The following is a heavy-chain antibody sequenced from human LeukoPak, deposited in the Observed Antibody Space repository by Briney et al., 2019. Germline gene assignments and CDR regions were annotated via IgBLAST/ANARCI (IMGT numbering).Heavy chain of an antibody. CDR2: IKSKTDGGTT. Sequence: PGGSLRLSCAASGFTFSNAWMSWVRQAPGKGQEWVGRIKSKTDGGTTDYAAPVKGRFTISRDDSKNTLYLQMNSLKTEDTAVYYCTTDPYCGGDCNCAPWGQGTLVTISS. V-gene: IGHV3-15*01. CDR3: TTDPYCGGDCNCAP. CDR1: GFTFSNAW. J-gene: IGHJ5*02. D-gene: IGHD2-21*01.